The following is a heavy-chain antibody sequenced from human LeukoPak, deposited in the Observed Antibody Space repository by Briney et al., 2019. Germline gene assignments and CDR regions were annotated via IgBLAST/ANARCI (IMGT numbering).Heavy chain of an antibody. CDR1: GFTFSSYW. J-gene: IGHJ4*02. D-gene: IGHD1-26*01. V-gene: IGHV3-7*01. CDR3: ARSGSDFDC. Sequence: PGGSLRLSCAASGFTFSSYWMSWVRQAPGKGLVWVANIKQDGSEKNYVDSVKGRFTISRDNAKNSQYLQINSLRVEDTAVYYCARSGSDFDCWGQGTLVSVSS. CDR2: IKQDGSEK.